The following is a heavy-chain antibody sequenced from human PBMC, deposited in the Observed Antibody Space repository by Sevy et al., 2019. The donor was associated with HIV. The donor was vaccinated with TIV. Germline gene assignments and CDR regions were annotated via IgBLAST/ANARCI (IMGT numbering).Heavy chain of an antibody. D-gene: IGHD5-18*01. V-gene: IGHV3-7*01. J-gene: IGHJ6*02. CDR1: GFTFSSHW. CDR2: IKQDGGQK. Sequence: GGSLRVSCAASGFTFSSHWLSWIRQAPGKGLEWVANIKQDGGQKYYVDSVKGRFTISRDNAKNSLFLEMNSLRAEDTAVYYCARVLGVGGYTSGSYYSYIIDVRGQGTTVTVSS. CDR3: ARVLGVGGYTSGSYYSYIIDV.